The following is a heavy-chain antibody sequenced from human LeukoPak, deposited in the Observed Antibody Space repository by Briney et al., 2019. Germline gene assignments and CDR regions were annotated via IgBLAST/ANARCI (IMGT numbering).Heavy chain of an antibody. CDR1: GGSISSSSYY. CDR2: IYYSGST. V-gene: IGHV4-39*07. J-gene: IGHJ6*03. CDR3: ARGDSGYDSYYYYYMDV. D-gene: IGHD5-12*01. Sequence: SETLSLTCTVSGGSISSSSYYWGWIRQPPGKGLEWIGSIYYSGSTHYNPSLKSRVTISEDTSKNQFSLKLSSVTAADTAVYYCARGDSGYDSYYYYYMDVWGKGTTVTVSS.